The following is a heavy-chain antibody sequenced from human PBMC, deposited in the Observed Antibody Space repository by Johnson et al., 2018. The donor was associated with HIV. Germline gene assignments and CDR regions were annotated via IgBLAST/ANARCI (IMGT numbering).Heavy chain of an antibody. CDR2: ISYDGSNK. CDR1: GFTFSSYA. Sequence: QVHLVESGGGVVQPGRSLRLSCAASGFTFSSYAMHWVRQAPGKGLEWVAVISYDGSNKYYADSVKGRFTISRDNSKNTLYLQMNSLRAEDTAVYYCARVQGKYNWNYGDAFDIWGQGTMVNVSS. CDR3: ARVQGKYNWNYGDAFDI. D-gene: IGHD1-7*01. J-gene: IGHJ3*02. V-gene: IGHV3-30-3*01.